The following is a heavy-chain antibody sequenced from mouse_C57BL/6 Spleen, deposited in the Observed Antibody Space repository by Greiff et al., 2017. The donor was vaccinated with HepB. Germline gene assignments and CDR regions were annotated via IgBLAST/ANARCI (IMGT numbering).Heavy chain of an antibody. D-gene: IGHD1-1*01. CDR2: IYPGSGNT. CDR3: AGGITTNDWYFDV. V-gene: IGHV1-76*01. CDR1: GYTFTDYY. Sequence: QVHLQQSGAELVRPGASVKLSCKASGYTFTDYYINWVKQRPGQGLEWIARIYPGSGNTYYNEKFKGKATLTAEKSSSTAYMQLSSLTSEDSAVYFCAGGITTNDWYFDVWGTGTTVTVSS. J-gene: IGHJ1*03.